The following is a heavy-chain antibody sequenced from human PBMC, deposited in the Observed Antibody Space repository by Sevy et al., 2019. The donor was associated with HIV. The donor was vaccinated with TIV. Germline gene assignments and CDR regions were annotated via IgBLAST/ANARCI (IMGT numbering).Heavy chain of an antibody. CDR3: VSLFLSYRSGWYYFDY. CDR1: GFTVNDKY. D-gene: IGHD6-19*01. Sequence: GGFLRLSCAISGFTVNDKYIIWVRQAPGKGLEWVSVIFSSGSPYYADSAKGRFTISRDNSKNTVDLQMNGVRAEDSSVYYCVSLFLSYRSGWYYFDYWGQGTLVTVSS. CDR2: IFSSGSP. V-gene: IGHV3-66*02. J-gene: IGHJ4*02.